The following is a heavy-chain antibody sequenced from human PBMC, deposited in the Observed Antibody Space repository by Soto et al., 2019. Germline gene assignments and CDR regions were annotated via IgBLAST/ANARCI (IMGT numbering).Heavy chain of an antibody. CDR3: ARLDRGIAVDDTAGYYYGMDV. Sequence: LGESLKISCKGSGYSFTSYWIGWVRQMPGKGLEWMGIIYPGDSDTRYSPSFQGQVTISAYKSISTAYLQWSSLKASDTAMYYCARLDRGIAVDDTAGYYYGMDVWGQGTTVTFSS. D-gene: IGHD6-19*01. CDR2: IYPGDSDT. J-gene: IGHJ6*02. CDR1: GYSFTSYW. V-gene: IGHV5-51*01.